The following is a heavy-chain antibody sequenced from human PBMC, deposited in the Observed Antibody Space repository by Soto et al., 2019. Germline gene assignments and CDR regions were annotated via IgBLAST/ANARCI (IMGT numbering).Heavy chain of an antibody. CDR2: ISISSSDR. Sequence: GESLKISCKASGFTLRTYTMNWVRQAPGKGLEWVSSISISSSDRYYADSVRGRFTISRDNAKNALYLQMNSLRADDTAVYFCVRGMNPLFGGQGTLVTVSS. CDR3: VRGMNPLF. V-gene: IGHV3-21*06. CDR1: GFTLRTYT. J-gene: IGHJ4*01.